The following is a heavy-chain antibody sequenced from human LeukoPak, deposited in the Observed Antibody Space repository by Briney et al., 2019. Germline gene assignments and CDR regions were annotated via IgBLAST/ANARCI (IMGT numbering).Heavy chain of an antibody. D-gene: IGHD6-6*01. V-gene: IGHV4-34*01. CDR1: GGSFSGYY. Sequence: SETLSLTCAVYGGSFSGYYWSWIRQPPGKGLEWIGEINHSGSTNYNPSLKSRVTISVDTSKNQFSLKLSSVTAADTAVYYCARGGISSIAARPLDCWGQGTLVTVSS. J-gene: IGHJ4*02. CDR2: INHSGST. CDR3: ARGGISSIAARPLDC.